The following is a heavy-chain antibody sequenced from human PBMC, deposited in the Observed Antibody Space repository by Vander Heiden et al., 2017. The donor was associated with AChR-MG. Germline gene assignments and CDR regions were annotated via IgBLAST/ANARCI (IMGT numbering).Heavy chain of an antibody. CDR2: INHGGST. CDR3: EGVTQRYYYYGMDV. Sequence: HVQLLQRVAGLFKLSVTLSLILPVYVGSFSGYDWRWIRQPPGKGLAWIVEINHGGSTNYNPSLKSRVTISVDTSKNQFSLKLGSVAAADTAVYYCEGVTQRYYYYGMDVWGQGNTVTVSS. CDR1: VGSFSGYD. J-gene: IGHJ6*02. V-gene: IGHV4-34*01. D-gene: IGHD2-21*02.